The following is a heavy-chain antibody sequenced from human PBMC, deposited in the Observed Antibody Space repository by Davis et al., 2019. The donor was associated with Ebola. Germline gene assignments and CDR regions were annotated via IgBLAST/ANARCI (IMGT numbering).Heavy chain of an antibody. CDR3: ARVGCSGGSCYSFDY. CDR2: IYPGDSDT. Sequence: GESLKTSCKGSGYSFTSYWIGWVRQMPGKGLEWMGIIYPGDSDTRYSPSFQGQVTISADKSISTAYLQWSSLKASDTAMYYCARVGCSGGSCYSFDYWGQGTLVTVSS. V-gene: IGHV5-51*01. D-gene: IGHD2-15*01. CDR1: GYSFTSYW. J-gene: IGHJ4*02.